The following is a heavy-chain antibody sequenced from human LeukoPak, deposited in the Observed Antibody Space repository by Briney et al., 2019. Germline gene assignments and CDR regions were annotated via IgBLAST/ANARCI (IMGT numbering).Heavy chain of an antibody. CDR3: AGEDNSSGYRPFDI. Sequence: ASVTVSCTASGYTFTGYYIHWVRQAPGQGLEWMGRINPNNGGTNYAQKFQGRVTMTRDMSMSTAYMELSRLRSDDTAVYYCAGEDNSSGYRPFDIWGQGTMVTVPS. D-gene: IGHD3-22*01. CDR2: INPNNGGT. V-gene: IGHV1-2*06. J-gene: IGHJ3*02. CDR1: GYTFTGYY.